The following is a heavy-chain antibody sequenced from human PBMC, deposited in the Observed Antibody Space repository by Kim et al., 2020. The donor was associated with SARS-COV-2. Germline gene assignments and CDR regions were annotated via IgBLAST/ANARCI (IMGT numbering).Heavy chain of an antibody. CDR3: ARHLGYGDNFFDY. D-gene: IGHD4-17*01. Sequence: YTPSLKSRVTISVDTSKNQFSLKLSSVTAADTAVYYCARHLGYGDNFFDYWGQGTLVTVSS. V-gene: IGHV4-39*01. J-gene: IGHJ4*02.